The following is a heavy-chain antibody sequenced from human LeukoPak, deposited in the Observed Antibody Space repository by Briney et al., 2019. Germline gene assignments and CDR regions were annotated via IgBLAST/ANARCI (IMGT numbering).Heavy chain of an antibody. CDR2: ISGSGSTI. V-gene: IGHV3-11*04. CDR3: ARYRGTYYDY. CDR1: GFTFTDYY. Sequence: GGSLRLSCAASGFTFTDYYMSWNRQAPGKGLEWVSYISGSGSTIYITDSVKGRFSISRDNANNSLYLQMNSLRPEDTAVYYCARYRGTYYDYWGQGILVTVSS. J-gene: IGHJ4*02. D-gene: IGHD1-26*01.